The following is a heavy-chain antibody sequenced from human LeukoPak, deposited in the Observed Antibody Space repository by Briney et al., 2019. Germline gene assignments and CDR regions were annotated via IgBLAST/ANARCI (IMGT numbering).Heavy chain of an antibody. V-gene: IGHV3-30*03. CDR3: AREAYGSGSYYLGGWFDP. CDR2: ISYDGSNK. Sequence: GGSLRLSCAASGFTFSSYGMHWVRQAPGKGLEWVAVISYDGSNKYYADSVKGRFTISRDNSKNTLYLQMNSLRAEDTAVYYCAREAYGSGSYYLGGWFDPWGQGTLVTVSS. D-gene: IGHD3-10*01. J-gene: IGHJ5*02. CDR1: GFTFSSYG.